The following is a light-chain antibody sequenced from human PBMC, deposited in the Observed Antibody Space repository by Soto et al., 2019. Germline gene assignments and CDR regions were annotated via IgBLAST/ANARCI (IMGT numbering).Light chain of an antibody. CDR3: SSYTSISTGV. J-gene: IGLJ3*02. Sequence: QSALTQPASVSGSPGQSITISCTGTSSDVGGYNFVSWYQQHPGKAPKLMIYDVSDRPLGVSNRFSGSKSGNTASLTISGLQAEDEADYYCSSYTSISTGVFGGGTKLTVL. V-gene: IGLV2-14*03. CDR1: SSDVGGYNF. CDR2: DVS.